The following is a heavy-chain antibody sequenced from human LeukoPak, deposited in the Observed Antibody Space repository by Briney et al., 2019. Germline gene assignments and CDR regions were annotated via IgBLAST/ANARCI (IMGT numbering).Heavy chain of an antibody. CDR1: GYTFTSYA. V-gene: IGHV7-4-1*02. J-gene: IGHJ4*02. Sequence: ASVKVSCKASGYTFTSYAMNWVRQAPGQGLEWMGWINTNTGNPTYAQGFTGRFVFSLDTSVSTAYLQISSLKAEDTAVYYCARDVLLPASYYYDSSGYYRISDYWGQGTLVTVSS. CDR2: INTNTGNP. D-gene: IGHD3-22*01. CDR3: ARDVLLPASYYYDSSGYYRISDY.